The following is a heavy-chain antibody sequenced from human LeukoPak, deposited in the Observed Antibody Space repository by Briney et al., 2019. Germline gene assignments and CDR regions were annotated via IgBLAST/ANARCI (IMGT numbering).Heavy chain of an antibody. J-gene: IGHJ4*02. V-gene: IGHV3-48*03. CDR2: ISSSGSTI. D-gene: IGHD5-24*01. CDR3: ARGLDGAKDRKRFDY. Sequence: GGPLRLSCAASGFTFSSYEMNWVRQAPGKGLEWVSYISSSGSTIYYADSVKGRFTISRDNAKNSLYLQMNSLRAEDTAVYYCARGLDGAKDRKRFDYWGQGTLVTVSS. CDR1: GFTFSSYE.